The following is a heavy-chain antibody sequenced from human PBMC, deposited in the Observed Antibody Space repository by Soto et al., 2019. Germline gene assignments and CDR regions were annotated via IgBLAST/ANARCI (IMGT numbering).Heavy chain of an antibody. D-gene: IGHD6-19*01. V-gene: IGHV3-74*01. CDR1: GFTLSSYW. J-gene: IGHJ5*02. Sequence: EVQLVESGGGLVQPGGSLRLSCAASGFTLSSYWMHWVRQAPGRELMWVSRISSDGTDVLHADSVKGRFTISRDNARNTVYLQMNSLRAEATAVYFCELDQTVPGPSTLEPWGQGTLVDVSS. CDR3: ELDQTVPGPSTLEP. CDR2: ISSDGTDV.